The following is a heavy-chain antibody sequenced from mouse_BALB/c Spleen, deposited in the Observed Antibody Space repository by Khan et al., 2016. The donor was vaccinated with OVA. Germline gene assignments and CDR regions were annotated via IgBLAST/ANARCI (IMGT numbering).Heavy chain of an antibody. Sequence: EVQLQESGPGLVKPSQSLSLTCTVTGYSITRDYAWNWIRQFPGNKLEWMGYITTSGSTNYNPSLKSRIPITRDTSKNQFFLQLNSVTTEDTATYYCASELGRYYAMDYWGQGTSVTVSS. CDR1: GYSITRDYA. D-gene: IGHD4-1*01. J-gene: IGHJ4*01. CDR3: ASELGRYYAMDY. CDR2: ITTSGST. V-gene: IGHV3-2*02.